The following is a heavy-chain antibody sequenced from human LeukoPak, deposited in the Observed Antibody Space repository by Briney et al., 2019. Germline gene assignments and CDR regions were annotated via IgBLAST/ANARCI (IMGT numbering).Heavy chain of an antibody. Sequence: ASVKVSCKASGYTFTGYYMHWVRQAPGQGLEWMGRINPNSGGTNYAQKFQGRVTMTRDTSISTAYMELSRLRSDDTAVYYCARVGVSSASFDIWGQRTMVTVSS. J-gene: IGHJ3*02. CDR2: INPNSGGT. D-gene: IGHD6-19*01. V-gene: IGHV1-2*06. CDR3: ARVGVSSASFDI. CDR1: GYTFTGYY.